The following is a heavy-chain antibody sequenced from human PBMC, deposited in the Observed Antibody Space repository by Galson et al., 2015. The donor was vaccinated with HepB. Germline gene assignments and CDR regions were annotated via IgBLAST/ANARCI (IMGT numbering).Heavy chain of an antibody. Sequence: SLRLSCAASGFTFSSYGMHWVRQAPGKGLEWVAVIWYDGSNKYYADSVKGRFTISRDNSKNTLYLQMNSLRAEDTAVYYCAREAMTGTTLGYYYYYMDVWGKGTTVTVSS. J-gene: IGHJ6*03. CDR2: IWYDGSNK. CDR3: AREAMTGTTLGYYYYYMDV. D-gene: IGHD1-7*01. V-gene: IGHV3-33*01. CDR1: GFTFSSYG.